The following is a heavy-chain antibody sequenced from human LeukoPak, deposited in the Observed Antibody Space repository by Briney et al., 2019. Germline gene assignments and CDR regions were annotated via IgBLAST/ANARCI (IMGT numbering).Heavy chain of an antibody. D-gene: IGHD1-26*01. Sequence: GGSLRLSCAASGFTFSSYAMSWVRQAPGKGLEWVSVIYSGGSTYYADSVKGRFTISRDNSKNTLYLQMNSLRAEDTAVYYCARAPSGSYEAFDIWGQGTMVTVSS. J-gene: IGHJ3*02. CDR3: ARAPSGSYEAFDI. CDR2: IYSGGST. V-gene: IGHV3-66*02. CDR1: GFTFSSYA.